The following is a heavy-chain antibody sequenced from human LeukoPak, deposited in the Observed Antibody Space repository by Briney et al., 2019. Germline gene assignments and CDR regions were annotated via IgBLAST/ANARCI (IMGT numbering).Heavy chain of an antibody. CDR1: GFTFSSYA. J-gene: IGHJ4*02. CDR3: AKFPPSRLLSGIDY. CDR2: ISGSGGST. V-gene: IGHV3-23*01. Sequence: GGSLRLSCAASGFTFSSYAMSWVRQAPGKGLEWVSAISGSGGSTYYADSVKGRFTISRDNSKNTLYLQMNSLRAEDTVVYYCAKFPPSRLLSGIDYWGQGTLVTVSS. D-gene: IGHD2-2*01.